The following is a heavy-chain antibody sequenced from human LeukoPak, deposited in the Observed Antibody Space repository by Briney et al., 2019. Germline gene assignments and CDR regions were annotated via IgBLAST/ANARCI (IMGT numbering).Heavy chain of an antibody. CDR1: GFTFSSYA. J-gene: IGHJ4*02. V-gene: IGHV3-23*01. Sequence: QTGGSLRLSCAASGFTFSSYAMSWVRQAPGKGLEWVSAISGSGGSTYYADSVKGRFTISRDNSKNTLYLQMNSLRAEDTAVYYCAKVCGGDCYSTYFDYWGQGTLVTVSS. CDR2: ISGSGGST. CDR3: AKVCGGDCYSTYFDY. D-gene: IGHD2-21*02.